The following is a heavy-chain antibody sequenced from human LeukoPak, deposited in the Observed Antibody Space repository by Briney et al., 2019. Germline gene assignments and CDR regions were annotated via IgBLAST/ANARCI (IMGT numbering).Heavy chain of an antibody. CDR3: AREVDTAMLI. Sequence: ASVKVSCKASGYTFTSYGISWVRQAPGQGLEWMGWISAYNGNTNYAQKLQGRVTMTRDMSTSTVYMELSSLRSEDTAVYYCAREVDTAMLIWGQGTLVTVSS. J-gene: IGHJ4*02. D-gene: IGHD5-18*01. CDR2: ISAYNGNT. V-gene: IGHV1-18*01. CDR1: GYTFTSYG.